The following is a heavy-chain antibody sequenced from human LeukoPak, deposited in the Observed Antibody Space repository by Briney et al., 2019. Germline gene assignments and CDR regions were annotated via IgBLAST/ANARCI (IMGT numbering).Heavy chain of an antibody. Sequence: KPSETLSLTCTVSGGSISNYYWIWIRQPPGKGLEWIGYIYYTGNTNYNPSLKSRVTISVDTSKNQFSLKLSSVTAADTAVYYCARRAYSSSSAFDIWGQGTMVTVSS. CDR2: IYYTGNT. CDR1: GGSISNYY. D-gene: IGHD6-6*01. CDR3: ARRAYSSSSAFDI. J-gene: IGHJ3*02. V-gene: IGHV4-59*08.